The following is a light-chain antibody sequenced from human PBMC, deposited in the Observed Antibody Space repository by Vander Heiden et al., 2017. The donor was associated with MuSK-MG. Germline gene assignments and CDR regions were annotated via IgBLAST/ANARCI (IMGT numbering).Light chain of an antibody. CDR1: QNIYTS. CDR3: QHRSNWPWT. V-gene: IGKV3-11*01. Sequence: EIVLTQSPGTLSLSPGQRATLSCRASQNIYTSLAWYQQIPGQAPRLLIYDASTRATGIPARFSGSGSGTDFTLTISSLEPEDFAVYYCQHRSNWPWTFGQGTKVEIK. CDR2: DAS. J-gene: IGKJ1*01.